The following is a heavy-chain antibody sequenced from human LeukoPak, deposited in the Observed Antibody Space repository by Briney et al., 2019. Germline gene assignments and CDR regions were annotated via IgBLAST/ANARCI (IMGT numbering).Heavy chain of an antibody. CDR2: ISAYNGNT. Sequence: ASVKVSCKASGYTFTSYGISWVRQAPGQGLEWMGWISAYNGNTNYAQKLQGRVTMTTDTSTSTDYMELRSLRSDDTAVYYCVRAMYGGEAGWYFDLWGRGTLVTVSS. D-gene: IGHD2-21*01. V-gene: IGHV1-18*01. J-gene: IGHJ2*01. CDR3: VRAMYGGEAGWYFDL. CDR1: GYTFTSYG.